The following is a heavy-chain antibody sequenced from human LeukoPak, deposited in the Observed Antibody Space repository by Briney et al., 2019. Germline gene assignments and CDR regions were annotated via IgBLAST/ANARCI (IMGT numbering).Heavy chain of an antibody. J-gene: IGHJ4*02. V-gene: IGHV3-74*01. Sequence: PGGSLRLSCAASGFPFVTCWLHWVRQAPGKGLVWVSHLNTDGSSPTYGDSAKGRFTVSRDNAKNTLFLQLNSLRVEDTAVYYCARGTAELAGIDYWGEGPLVAVSS. CDR3: ARGTAELAGIDY. D-gene: IGHD6-13*01. CDR2: LNTDGSSP. CDR1: GFPFVTCW.